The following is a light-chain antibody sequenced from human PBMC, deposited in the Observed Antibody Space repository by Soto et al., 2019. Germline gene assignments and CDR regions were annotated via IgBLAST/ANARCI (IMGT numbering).Light chain of an antibody. CDR1: QSVSTNY. Sequence: EIGLTQSPGTLSLSTGARATLSCRASQSVSTNYLAWYKQKPGQAPRLLIYGASSRATGIPDRLSGSGSGTDFTLTISRLEPEDFAVYYCQQYGSSPTITFGQGTRLEIK. CDR3: QQYGSSPTIT. J-gene: IGKJ5*01. V-gene: IGKV3-20*01. CDR2: GAS.